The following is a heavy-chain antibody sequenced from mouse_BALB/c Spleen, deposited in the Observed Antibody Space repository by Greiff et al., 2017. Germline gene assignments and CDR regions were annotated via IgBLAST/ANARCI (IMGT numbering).Heavy chain of an antibody. D-gene: IGHD2-14*01. CDR3: AREDRYDGAMDY. V-gene: IGHV5-6-5*01. J-gene: IGHJ4*01. Sequence: EVQGVESGGGLVKPGGSLKLSCAASGFTFSSYAMSWVRQTPEKRLEWVASISSGGSTYYPDSVKGRFTISRDNARNILYLQMSSLRSEDTAMYYCAREDRYDGAMDYWGQGTSVTVSS. CDR1: GFTFSSYA. CDR2: ISSGGST.